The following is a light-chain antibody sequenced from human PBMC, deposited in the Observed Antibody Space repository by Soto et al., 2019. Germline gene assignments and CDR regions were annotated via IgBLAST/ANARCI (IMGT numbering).Light chain of an antibody. J-gene: IGLJ3*02. V-gene: IGLV2-8*01. CDR2: EVS. CDR1: SSDVGNYKY. CDR3: SSYAGSNNWV. Sequence: QSVLTQSPSASGSPGQSVTISCTGTSSDVGNYKYVSWYQQHPGKAPKLMIYEVSKRPSGVPDRFSGSKSGNTASLTVSGLQAEDEADYYCSSYAGSNNWVFGGGTTLTVL.